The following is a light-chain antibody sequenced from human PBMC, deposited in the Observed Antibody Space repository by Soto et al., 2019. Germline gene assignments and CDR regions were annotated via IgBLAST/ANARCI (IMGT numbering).Light chain of an antibody. CDR3: QQYKSYSPWT. CDR2: KAS. Sequence: DIQMTQSPSPLSASVGDRVTITCRARQSISSWLAWYQQKPGKAPKLLIYKASSLESGVPSRFSGSGSGTEFTLTSSSLQPDDFATYYCQQYKSYSPWTFGQGTKVEIK. V-gene: IGKV1-5*03. CDR1: QSISSW. J-gene: IGKJ1*01.